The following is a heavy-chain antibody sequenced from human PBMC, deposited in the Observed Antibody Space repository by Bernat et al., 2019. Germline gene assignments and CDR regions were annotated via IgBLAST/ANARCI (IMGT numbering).Heavy chain of an antibody. CDR2: IYYSGST. V-gene: IGHV4-59*01. D-gene: IGHD5-18*01. CDR3: ARARGYRGVTVVVDY. CDR1: GGSISSYY. J-gene: IGHJ4*02. Sequence: QVQLQESGPGLVKPSETLSLTCTVSGGSISSYYWSWIRQPPGKGLEWIGYIYYSGSTNYNPSLKSRVTISVDTSKNQFSLKLSSVTAADTAVYYCARARGYRGVTVVVDYWGQGTLVTVSS.